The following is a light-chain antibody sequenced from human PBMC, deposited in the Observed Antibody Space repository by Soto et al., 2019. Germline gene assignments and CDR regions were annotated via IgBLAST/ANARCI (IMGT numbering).Light chain of an antibody. V-gene: IGKV3-11*01. CDR3: QHRANWPLT. CDR2: DAS. CDR1: QSLSRS. J-gene: IGKJ4*01. Sequence: EIVLTQSPVTRSLSPGERATLSCRASQSLSRSLAWYQQKPGQAPRLLIYDASNRATGIPARFSGSGSGTDFTLTISSLEPEDFALYDGQHRANWPLTFGGGTKVDIK.